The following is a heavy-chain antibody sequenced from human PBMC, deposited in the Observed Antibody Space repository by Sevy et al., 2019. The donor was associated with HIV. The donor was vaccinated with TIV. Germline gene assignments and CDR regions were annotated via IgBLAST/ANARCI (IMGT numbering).Heavy chain of an antibody. CDR1: GFTFSSYA. V-gene: IGHV3-64D*06. CDR3: VNRLAAAGQFDY. CDR2: ISSNGGST. Sequence: GGSLRLSCSASGFTFSSYAMHWVRQAPGKGLENVSAISSNGGSTYYADSVKGRFTISRDNSKNTLYLQMSSLRAEDTAVYYCVNRLAAAGQFDYWGQGTLVTVSS. J-gene: IGHJ4*02. D-gene: IGHD6-13*01.